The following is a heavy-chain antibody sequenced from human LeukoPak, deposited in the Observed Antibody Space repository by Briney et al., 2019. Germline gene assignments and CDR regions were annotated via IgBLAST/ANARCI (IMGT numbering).Heavy chain of an antibody. D-gene: IGHD6-13*01. V-gene: IGHV3-9*01. CDR1: LVTFYEYA. Sequence: GGSPRLSRAPSLVTFYEYAMHCVRDAPGKGVERGSGISWNVGSIAYADSVRGRFTLSRDNAKNSLYLQMTSLREEARAFYNFPKDIASTVHFYMAVWGKGPTVRVP. CDR3: PKDIASTVHFYMAV. CDR2: ISWNVGSI. J-gene: IGHJ6*03.